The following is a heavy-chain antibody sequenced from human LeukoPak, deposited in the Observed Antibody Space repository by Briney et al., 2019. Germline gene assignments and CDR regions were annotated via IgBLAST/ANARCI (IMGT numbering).Heavy chain of an antibody. CDR2: INPNSGGT. Sequence: ASVKVSCKASGYTFTGYYMHWVRRAPGQGLEWMGWINPNSGGTNYAQKFQGRVTMTRDTSISTAYMELSRLRSDDTAVYYCARTAAGTIPLDYWGQGTLVTVSS. CDR1: GYTFTGYY. CDR3: ARTAAGTIPLDY. J-gene: IGHJ4*02. D-gene: IGHD6-13*01. V-gene: IGHV1-2*02.